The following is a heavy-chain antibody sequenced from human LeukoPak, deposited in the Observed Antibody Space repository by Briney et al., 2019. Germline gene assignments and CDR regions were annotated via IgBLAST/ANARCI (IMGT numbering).Heavy chain of an antibody. D-gene: IGHD3-10*01. J-gene: IGHJ6*02. CDR2: ITYDGYYK. CDR3: AKDLKSMVRGACMDA. Sequence: GRSLRLSCAASGFTFSSYGMHWVRQAPGKGLEWVAVITYDGYYKYYADSVKGRFTISSDNSKNALFLQMNSLRAEDTAVYYCAKDLKSMVRGACMDAWGQGTTVTVSS. V-gene: IGHV3-30*18. CDR1: GFTFSSYG.